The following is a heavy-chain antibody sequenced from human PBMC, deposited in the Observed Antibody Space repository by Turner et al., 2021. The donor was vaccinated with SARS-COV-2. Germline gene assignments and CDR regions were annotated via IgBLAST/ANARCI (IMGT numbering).Heavy chain of an antibody. D-gene: IGHD6-19*01. J-gene: IGHJ4*02. CDR1: GFTFSSYW. CDR2: INSDGSST. CDR3: ARGVTVAGITPFGY. V-gene: IGHV3-74*01. Sequence: EVQLVESGGGLVQPGGSLRLSCAASGFTFSSYWMPWVRQAPGKGLVWVSRINSDGSSTSYADSVKGRFTVSRDNAKNTLYLQMNSLRAEDTAVYYCARGVTVAGITPFGYWGQGTLVTVSS.